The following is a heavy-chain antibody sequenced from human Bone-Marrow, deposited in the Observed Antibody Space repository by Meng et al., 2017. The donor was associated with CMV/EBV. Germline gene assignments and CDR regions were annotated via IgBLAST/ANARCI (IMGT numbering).Heavy chain of an antibody. Sequence: SVKVSCKASGGTFSSYAISWVRQAPGQGLEWMGGIIPIFGTANYAQKFQGRVTITTDESTSTAYMELSSLRSEDTAVYYCAAEKYNWNDARSQIAYWGQGTRVPVSS. CDR2: IIPIFGTA. V-gene: IGHV1-69*05. D-gene: IGHD1-1*01. J-gene: IGHJ4*02. CDR1: GGTFSSYA. CDR3: AAEKYNWNDARSQIAY.